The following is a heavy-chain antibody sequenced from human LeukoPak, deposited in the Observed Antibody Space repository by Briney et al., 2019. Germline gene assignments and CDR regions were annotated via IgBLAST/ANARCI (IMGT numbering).Heavy chain of an antibody. J-gene: IGHJ4*02. V-gene: IGHV3-7*01. Sequence: GGSLRLSCAASGFTFSSYWMSWVRQAPGKGLEWVASIKQDGSEKYYVDSVKGRFTISRDNAKTSLYLQMNSLRAEDTAVYYCARDLSGVAGYTYGRGIDYWGQGTLVTVSS. CDR1: GFTFSSYW. CDR2: IKQDGSEK. D-gene: IGHD5-18*01. CDR3: ARDLSGVAGYTYGRGIDY.